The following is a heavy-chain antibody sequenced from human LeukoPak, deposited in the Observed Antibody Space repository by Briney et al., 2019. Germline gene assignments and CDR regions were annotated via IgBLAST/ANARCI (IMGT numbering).Heavy chain of an antibody. CDR1: GFTVSSNY. D-gene: IGHD7-27*01. CDR3: AIDPNWGTHS. J-gene: IGHJ4*02. Sequence: GGSLRLSCAASGFTVSSNYMSWVRQALGKGLEWVSALYSGGSTYYADSVKGRFTISRDNFKNALYLQMNSLRVEDTAVYYCAIDPNWGTHSWGQGVLVTVSS. CDR2: LYSGGST. V-gene: IGHV3-53*01.